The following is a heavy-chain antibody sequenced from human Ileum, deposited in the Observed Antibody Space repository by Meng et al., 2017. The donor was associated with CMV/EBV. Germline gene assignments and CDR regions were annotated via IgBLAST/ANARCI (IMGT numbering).Heavy chain of an antibody. CDR1: GFTFTRNW. CDR3: ARITTFGVGLHGMAV. CDR2: TNQDGGET. Sequence: GESLKISCAVSGFTFTRNWMTWVRQAPGKGLEWVANTNQDGGETYYVDSVKGRFTISRDNAKNSLYLQMNSLRVEDTAVYYCARITTFGVGLHGMAVWGQGNTV. V-gene: IGHV3-7*01. D-gene: IGHD3-3*01. J-gene: IGHJ6*02.